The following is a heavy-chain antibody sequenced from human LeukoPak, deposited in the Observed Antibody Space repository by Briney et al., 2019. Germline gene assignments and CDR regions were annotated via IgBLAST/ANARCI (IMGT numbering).Heavy chain of an antibody. Sequence: GGSLRLSCAASGFTFSSYAMHWVRQAPGKGLEYVSAISSTGGSTYYANSVKGRFTISRDNSKNTLYLQMGSLRAEDMAVYYCARGPDIVVVIADTERAEYFQHWGQGTLVTVSS. CDR2: ISSTGGST. CDR1: GFTFSSYA. J-gene: IGHJ1*01. V-gene: IGHV3-64*01. D-gene: IGHD2-15*01. CDR3: ARGPDIVVVIADTERAEYFQH.